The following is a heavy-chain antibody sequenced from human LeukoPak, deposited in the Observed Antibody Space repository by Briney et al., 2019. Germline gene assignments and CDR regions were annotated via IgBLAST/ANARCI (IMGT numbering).Heavy chain of an antibody. V-gene: IGHV1-2*06. CDR2: INPNSGGT. Sequence: ASVKVSCKASGYTFTGYYMHWVRQAPGQGLEWMGRINPNSGGTNYAQEFQGRVTMTRDTSISTAYMELSRLRSDDTAVYYCARDLYYYDSSGYSHFDYWGQGTLVTVSS. J-gene: IGHJ4*02. CDR1: GYTFTGYY. CDR3: ARDLYYYDSSGYSHFDY. D-gene: IGHD3-22*01.